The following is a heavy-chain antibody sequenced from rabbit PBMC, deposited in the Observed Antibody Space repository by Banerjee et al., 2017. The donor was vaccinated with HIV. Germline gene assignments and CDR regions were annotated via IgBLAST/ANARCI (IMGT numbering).Heavy chain of an antibody. CDR2: IYTGSGNT. CDR3: AKYVPSSGNYANL. D-gene: IGHD1-1*01. CDR1: GFSFSNNHY. Sequence: QSLEESGGDLVKPGASLTLTCKASGFSFSNNHYMCWVRQAPGKGLEWIGCIYTGSGNTYYASWAKGRFTVSKTSSTTVTLQMTSLTVADTATYFCAKYVPSSGNYANLRGPGTLVTVS. V-gene: IGHV1S40*01. J-gene: IGHJ4*01.